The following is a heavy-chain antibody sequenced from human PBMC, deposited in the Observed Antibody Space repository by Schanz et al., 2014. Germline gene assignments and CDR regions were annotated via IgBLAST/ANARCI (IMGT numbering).Heavy chain of an antibody. CDR3: AKGKSEVRGIILDY. V-gene: IGHV3-33*06. J-gene: IGHJ4*02. CDR1: GFTFSSYG. CDR2: IWYDGSNK. D-gene: IGHD3-10*01. Sequence: QVQLVESGGGVVQPGRSLRLSCAASGFTFSSYGMHWVRQAPGKGLEWVAIIWYDGSNKYYADSVKGRFTISRDNSRKTLYLQMNSLRADDTAVYYCAKGKSEVRGIILDYWGQGTMVVGAS.